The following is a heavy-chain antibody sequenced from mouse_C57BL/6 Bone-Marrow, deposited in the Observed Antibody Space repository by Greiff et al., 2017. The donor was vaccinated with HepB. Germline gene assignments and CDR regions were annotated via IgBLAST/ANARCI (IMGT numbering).Heavy chain of an antibody. CDR3: ATLAANWYFDV. CDR2: IYPGDGDT. CDR1: GYAFSSSW. Sequence: VQLQESGPELVKPGASVKISCKASGYAFSSSWMNWVKQRPGKGLEWIGRIYPGDGDTNYNGKFKGKATLTADKSSSTAYMQLSRLTSEESAVYFCATLAANWYFDVWGTGTTVTVSS. V-gene: IGHV1-82*01. J-gene: IGHJ1*03.